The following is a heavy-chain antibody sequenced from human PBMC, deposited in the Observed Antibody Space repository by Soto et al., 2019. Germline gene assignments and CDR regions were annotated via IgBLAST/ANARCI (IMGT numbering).Heavy chain of an antibody. CDR1: GGTFSSYT. CDR2: IIPILGIA. D-gene: IGHD2-15*01. Sequence: QVQLVQSGAEVKKPGSSVKVSCKASGGTFSSYTISWVRQAPGQGLEWMGRIIPILGIANYAQKFQGRVTITAEKSTSTAYMELSSLRSEDTAVYYCARGYCSGGSCYLNDAFDIWGQGTMVTVSS. J-gene: IGHJ3*02. CDR3: ARGYCSGGSCYLNDAFDI. V-gene: IGHV1-69*02.